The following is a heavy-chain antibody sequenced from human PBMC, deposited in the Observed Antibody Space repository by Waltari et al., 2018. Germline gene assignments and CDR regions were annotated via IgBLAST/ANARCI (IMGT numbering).Heavy chain of an antibody. CDR1: GITFRHYA. D-gene: IGHD1-20*01. CDR2: ITVGDDT. Sequence: EVQLLEYGGDLVQPGGSLRLSFAASGITFRHYAINWVRLAPGTGLEWVSAITVGDDTYYADSVKGRFTISRDTSKDTVHLQMNGLRAEDTAVYYCATPFYNWDDPLHSWGQGTLVTVSS. J-gene: IGHJ4*02. CDR3: ATPFYNWDDPLHS. V-gene: IGHV3-23*01.